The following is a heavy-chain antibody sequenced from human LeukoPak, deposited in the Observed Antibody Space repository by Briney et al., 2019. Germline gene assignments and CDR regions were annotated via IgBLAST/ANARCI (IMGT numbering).Heavy chain of an antibody. V-gene: IGHV4-59*08. D-gene: IGHD3-22*01. Sequence: SESLCLTCTASGGSISTYYWSWIRQPPGKGLEWIAYIYDNGSPSYNPSLKGRVTISVDSSKNQFSLRLSSVTAADTAVYYCARRRRDSSGLYYFDYWGQGTLVTVSS. CDR3: ARRRRDSSGLYYFDY. CDR2: IYDNGSP. J-gene: IGHJ4*02. CDR1: GGSISTYY.